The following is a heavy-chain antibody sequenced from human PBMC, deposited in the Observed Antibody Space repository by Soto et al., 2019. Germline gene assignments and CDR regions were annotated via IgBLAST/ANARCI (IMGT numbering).Heavy chain of an antibody. J-gene: IGHJ4*02. D-gene: IGHD6-19*01. CDR3: ARRIAVAGNFDY. CDR2: IYYSGST. V-gene: IGHV4-30-4*01. Sequence: SETLSLTCTVSGGSISSGDYYWSWIRQPPGKGLEWIGYIYYSGSTYYNPSLKSRVTISVDTSKNQFSLKLSSVTAADTAVYYCARRIAVAGNFDYWGQGTLVTVSS. CDR1: GGSISSGDYY.